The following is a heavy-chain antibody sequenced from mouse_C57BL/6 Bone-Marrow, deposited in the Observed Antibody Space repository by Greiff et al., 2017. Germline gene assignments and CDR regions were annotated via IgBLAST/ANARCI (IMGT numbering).Heavy chain of an antibody. CDR2: IDPSDSEP. V-gene: IGHV1-52*01. CDR3: ARGLLWYFDV. CDR1: GYTFTSYW. J-gene: IGHJ1*03. D-gene: IGHD2-3*01. Sequence: VQLQQPGAELVRPGSSVKLSCKASGYTFTSYWMHWVKQRPIQGLEWIGNIDPSDSEPHYNQKFKDKATLTVDKSSSTAYMQLSSLTSEDSAVYYCARGLLWYFDVWGTGTTVTVSS.